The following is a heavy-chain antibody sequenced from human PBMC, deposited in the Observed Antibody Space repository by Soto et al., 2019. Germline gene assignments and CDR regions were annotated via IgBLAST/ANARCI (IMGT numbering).Heavy chain of an antibody. CDR2: INHSGST. V-gene: IGHV4-34*01. J-gene: IGHJ4*02. CDR3: ARGEWGHFDY. CDR1: GGSFSGYY. Sequence: QVQLQQWGAGLLKPSETLSLTCAVYGGSFSGYYWSWIRQPPGKGLEWIGEINHSGSTNYNPSLKSRVTISVDTSKNQFSLKLSSVTAADTAVYYCARGEWGHFDYLGQGTLVTVSS. D-gene: IGHD3-3*01.